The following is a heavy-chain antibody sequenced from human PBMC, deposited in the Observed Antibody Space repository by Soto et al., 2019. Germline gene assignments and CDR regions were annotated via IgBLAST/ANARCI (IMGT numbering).Heavy chain of an antibody. Sequence: QITLKESGPPLVRPTQTLTLTCSFSGFSLTTSGVGVGWIRQPPGKALEWLALIYWDDDQRYNPSLKSRLTITKDTSKNQVVPTMTNMEPVDTATYYCVHDSVAYYGMDVWGQGTTVTVSS. CDR3: VHDSVAYYGMDV. V-gene: IGHV2-5*02. CDR1: GFSLTTSGVG. J-gene: IGHJ6*02. CDR2: IYWDDDQ. D-gene: IGHD2-15*01.